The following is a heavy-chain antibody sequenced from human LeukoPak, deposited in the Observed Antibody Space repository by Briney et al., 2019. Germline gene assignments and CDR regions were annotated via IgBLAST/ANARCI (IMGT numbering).Heavy chain of an antibody. V-gene: IGHV1-2*02. CDR1: GYTFTGYY. CDR2: INPNSGGT. J-gene: IGHJ5*02. CDR3: ARGWTIFGVVIQSWFDP. D-gene: IGHD3-3*01. Sequence: ASVKVSCKASGYTFTGYYMHWVRQAPGQGLEWMGWINPNSGGTNYAQKFQGRVTMTRDTSISTAYMELSRLRSDDTAVYYCARGWTIFGVVIQSWFDPWGQGTLVTVSS.